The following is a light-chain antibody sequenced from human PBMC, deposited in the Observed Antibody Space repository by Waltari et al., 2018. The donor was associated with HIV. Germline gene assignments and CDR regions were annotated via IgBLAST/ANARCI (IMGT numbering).Light chain of an antibody. J-gene: IGLJ3*02. CDR1: KLGDKF. V-gene: IGLV3-1*01. CDR2: QDT. CDR3: QAWDSTSGV. Sequence: SYELTQPPSVSVSPGQTASVTCSGDKLGDKFVFWYQQKPGQSPELVIFQDTKRPSGIPGRFSGSNSGNTATLTISGTQAVDEADYYCQAWDSTSGVFGGGTMLTVL.